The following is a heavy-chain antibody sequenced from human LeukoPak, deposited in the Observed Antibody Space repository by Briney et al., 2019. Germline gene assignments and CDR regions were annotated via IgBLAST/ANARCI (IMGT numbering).Heavy chain of an antibody. D-gene: IGHD5/OR15-5a*01. J-gene: IGHJ4*02. CDR2: ISDDWSIT. Sequence: PGWSLRLSCAASGFTLSRHWMHRVRQAPGNRLVWVSRISDDWSITTYGDSVQGRFTIYRDNAKSTVFLQMNSLRVEDTAVYFCVRRYYEYNVYDRHFDFWGQGILVTVSS. CDR1: GFTLSRHW. CDR3: VRRYYEYNVYDRHFDF. V-gene: IGHV3-74*03.